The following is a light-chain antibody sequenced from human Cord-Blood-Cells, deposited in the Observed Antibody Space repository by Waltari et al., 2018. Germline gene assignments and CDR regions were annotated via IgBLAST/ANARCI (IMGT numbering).Light chain of an antibody. V-gene: IGKV1-12*01. J-gene: IGKJ3*01. CDR2: AAS. CDR3: QQANSFPFT. CDR1: QGSSSW. Sequence: DLQMTQSPSSVSASVGDRVTITCRASQGSSSWLAWYQQKPGKAPKLLIYAASSLQSGVPSRVSGSGSGTDFTLTISSLQPEDFATYYCQQANSFPFTFGPGTKVDIK.